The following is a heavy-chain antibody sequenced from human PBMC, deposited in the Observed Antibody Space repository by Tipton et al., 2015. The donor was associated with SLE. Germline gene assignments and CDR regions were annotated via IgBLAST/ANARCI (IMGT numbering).Heavy chain of an antibody. CDR1: GDSISSHY. CDR2: MFYSGGV. CDR3: ARDITAPGDFFYFDQ. Sequence: TLSLTCTVFGDSISSHYWSWIRQSPGKGLEWIGNMFYSGGVTYNPSLKSRVTMSVDMSRNQFSLRLTSVTAADTAVYFCARDITAPGDFFYFDQWGQGTRVTVSS. J-gene: IGHJ4*02. D-gene: IGHD7-27*01. V-gene: IGHV4-59*11.